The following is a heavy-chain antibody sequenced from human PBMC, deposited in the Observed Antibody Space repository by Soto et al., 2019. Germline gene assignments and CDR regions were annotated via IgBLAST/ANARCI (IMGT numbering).Heavy chain of an antibody. CDR2: VIPIFGTA. CDR1: GGTFSSYA. Sequence: SVKVSCKASGGTFSSYAISWVRQAPGQGLEWMGGVIPIFGTANYAQKFQGRVTITADKSTSTAYMELSSLRSEDTAVYYCARVEDDSSVGHYYGMDVWGQGTTVTVSS. J-gene: IGHJ6*02. D-gene: IGHD3-22*01. CDR3: ARVEDDSSVGHYYGMDV. V-gene: IGHV1-69*06.